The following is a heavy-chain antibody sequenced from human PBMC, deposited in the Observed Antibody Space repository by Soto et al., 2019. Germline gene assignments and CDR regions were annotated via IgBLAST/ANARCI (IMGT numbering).Heavy chain of an antibody. Sequence: QVQLVESGGGVVQPGTSLRLSCAASGFPFNNYAMHWVRQRPGKGLDWVAVISYDGSNSYYSDSVKDRFTVSRERSKNTLSLQMNSLRVEDTAVYYCAKGILAATFAPYAMDVWGQGTTVTVSS. CDR2: ISYDGSNS. V-gene: IGHV3-30*18. CDR3: AKGILAATFAPYAMDV. D-gene: IGHD6-13*01. J-gene: IGHJ6*02. CDR1: GFPFNNYA.